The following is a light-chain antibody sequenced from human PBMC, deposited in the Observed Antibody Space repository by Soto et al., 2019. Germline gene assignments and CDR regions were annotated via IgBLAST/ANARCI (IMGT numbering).Light chain of an antibody. V-gene: IGKV1-33*01. CDR3: QQYDNLLALT. J-gene: IGKJ4*01. CDR1: QDISNY. CDR2: DAS. Sequence: DTQMTHSPSSLSASVRDRFTITCQPSQDISNYLNWYQQKPGKAPKLLIYDASKLETGVPSRFSGSGSGTDFTFTISSLQPEDIATYYCQQYDNLLALTFGGGTKVDIK.